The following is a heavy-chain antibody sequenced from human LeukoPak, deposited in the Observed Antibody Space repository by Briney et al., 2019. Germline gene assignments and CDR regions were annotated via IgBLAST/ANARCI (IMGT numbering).Heavy chain of an antibody. Sequence: GGSLRLSCAVSGITLSNYGMSWVRQVPGRGLEWVSYISSSGSTIYYADSVKGRFTISRDNAKNSLYLQMNSLRAEDTAVYYCARAVPAAIFRTGAYYFDYWGQGTLVTVSS. V-gene: IGHV3-11*01. D-gene: IGHD2-2*02. CDR1: GITLSNYG. J-gene: IGHJ4*02. CDR2: ISSSGSTI. CDR3: ARAVPAAIFRTGAYYFDY.